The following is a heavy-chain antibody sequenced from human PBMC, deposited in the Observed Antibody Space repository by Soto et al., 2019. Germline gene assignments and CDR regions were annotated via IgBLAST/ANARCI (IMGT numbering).Heavy chain of an antibody. D-gene: IGHD2-8*01. V-gene: IGHV3-21*01. CDR3: ARVLGYADYYYYGMDV. CDR1: GLTFSSYS. J-gene: IGHJ6*02. Sequence: GGSLRLSCAASGLTFSSYSMNWVRQAPGKGLEWVSSISSSSSYIYYADSVKGRFTISRDNAKNSLYLQMNSLRAEDTAVYYCARVLGYADYYYYGMDVWGQGTTVTVSS. CDR2: ISSSSSYI.